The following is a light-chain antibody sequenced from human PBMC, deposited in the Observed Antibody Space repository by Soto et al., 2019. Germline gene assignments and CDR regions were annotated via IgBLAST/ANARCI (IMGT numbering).Light chain of an antibody. CDR2: DTS. CDR3: QQYSIWRT. V-gene: IGKV3-11*01. CDR1: QSVSSS. J-gene: IGKJ1*01. Sequence: ELVLTQSPATLSLSPGERATLSCRARQSVSSSLAWYQQKPGQSPRLLIYDTSNRATGIPARFSGSGSGTEFTLTISSLQSEDSAVYYCQQYSIWRTFGQGTKVDIK.